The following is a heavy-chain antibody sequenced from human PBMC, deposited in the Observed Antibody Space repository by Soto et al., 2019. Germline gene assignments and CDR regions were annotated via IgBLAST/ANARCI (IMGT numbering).Heavy chain of an antibody. CDR3: ARRAIAARRYHYYYYMDV. CDR1: GYSFTSYW. Sequence: LGESLKICCKGSGYSFTSYWIGWVRQMPGKGLEWMGIIYPGDSDTRYSPSFQGQVTISADKSISTAYLQWSSLKASDTAMYYCARRAIAARRYHYYYYMDVWGKGTTVTVSS. J-gene: IGHJ6*03. V-gene: IGHV5-51*01. CDR2: IYPGDSDT. D-gene: IGHD6-6*01.